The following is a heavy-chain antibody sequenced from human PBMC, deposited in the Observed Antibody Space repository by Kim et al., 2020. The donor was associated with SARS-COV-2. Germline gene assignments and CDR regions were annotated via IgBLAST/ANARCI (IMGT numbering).Heavy chain of an antibody. Sequence: TYYHPSRKSRVTRSVDTSKTQVSLKLSSVTAADTAVYYCARDVSEAYFDYWGQGTLVTVSS. CDR2: T. V-gene: IGHV4-31*02. J-gene: IGHJ4*02. D-gene: IGHD2-8*01. CDR3: ARDVSEAYFDY.